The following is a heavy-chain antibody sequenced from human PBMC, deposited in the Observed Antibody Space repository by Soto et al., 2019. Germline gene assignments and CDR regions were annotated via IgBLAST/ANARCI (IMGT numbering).Heavy chain of an antibody. D-gene: IGHD6-19*01. Sequence: GASVKVSCKASGYTFTSYGISWVRQAPGQGLEWMGWISAYNGNTNYAQELQGRVTMTTDTSTSTAYMELRSLRSDDTAVYYCARKLLAVAGTEFDYWGQGTLVTVSS. J-gene: IGHJ4*02. CDR1: GYTFTSYG. CDR2: ISAYNGNT. CDR3: ARKLLAVAGTEFDY. V-gene: IGHV1-18*01.